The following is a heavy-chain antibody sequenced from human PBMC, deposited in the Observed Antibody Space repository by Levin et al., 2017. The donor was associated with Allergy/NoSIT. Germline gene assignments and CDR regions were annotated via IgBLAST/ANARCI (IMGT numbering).Heavy chain of an antibody. CDR3: AGTDTYYYDSN. D-gene: IGHD3-22*01. V-gene: IGHV4-39*01. J-gene: IGHJ4*02. Sequence: SETLSLTCTVSGGSISSSSYYWGWIRQPPGKGLEWIGSIYYSGSTYYNPSLKSRVTMSVDTSKNQFSLKLSSVTAADTAVYYCAGTDTYYYDSNWGQGTLVTVSS. CDR1: GGSISSSSYY. CDR2: IYYSGST.